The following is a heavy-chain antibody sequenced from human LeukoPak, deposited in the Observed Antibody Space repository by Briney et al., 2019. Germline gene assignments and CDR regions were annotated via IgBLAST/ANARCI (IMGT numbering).Heavy chain of an antibody. Sequence: GGSLRLSCAASGFTFSSYGMHWVRQAPGKGLEWVAVISYDGSNKYYADSVKGRFTISRDNSKNTLYLQMNSLRAEDTAVHYCAKGKRSSSWYFDYWGQGTLVTVSS. CDR1: GFTFSSYG. D-gene: IGHD6-13*01. V-gene: IGHV3-30*18. CDR3: AKGKRSSSWYFDY. CDR2: ISYDGSNK. J-gene: IGHJ4*02.